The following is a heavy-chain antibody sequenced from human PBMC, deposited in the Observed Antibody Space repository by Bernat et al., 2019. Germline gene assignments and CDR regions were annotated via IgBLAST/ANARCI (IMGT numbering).Heavy chain of an antibody. J-gene: IGHJ5*02. D-gene: IGHD6-25*01. CDR1: GFIFSNYA. Sequence: EVQLLESGGGLVQPGGSLRLSCAASGFIFSNYAMSWVRQAPGKGLEWVSGITTSGGGTYYADSVKGRFTISRDNSKNTLYLQMNSLRAEDTAIYYCVARRSGSWGQGTLVTVSS. CDR3: VARRSGS. V-gene: IGHV3-23*01. CDR2: ITTSGGGT.